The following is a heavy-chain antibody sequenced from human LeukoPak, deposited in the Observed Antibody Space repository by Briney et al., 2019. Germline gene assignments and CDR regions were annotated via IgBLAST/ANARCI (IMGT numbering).Heavy chain of an antibody. D-gene: IGHD1-26*01. V-gene: IGHV3-49*03. CDR2: IRSKTYGGTT. CDR1: GFTFGDYA. CDR3: TRTVSGSYSHYFDY. Sequence: GGSLRLSCTASGFTFGDYAMSWFRQAPGKGLEWVGFIRSKTYGGTTEYAASVKGRFTISRDDSKSIAYLQMNSLKTEDTAVYYCTRTVSGSYSHYFDYWGQGTLVTVSP. J-gene: IGHJ4*02.